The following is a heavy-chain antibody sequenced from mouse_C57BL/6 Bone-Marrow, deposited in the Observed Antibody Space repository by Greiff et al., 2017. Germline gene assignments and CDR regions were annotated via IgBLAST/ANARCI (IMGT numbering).Heavy chain of an antibody. Sequence: ESGPGLVKPSQSLSLTCSVTGYSITSGYYWNWIRQFPGNKLEWMGYISYDGSNNYNPSLKNRISITRDTSKNQFFLKLNSVTTEDTATYYCAITTVVARYYFDYGGQGTTLTVSS. CDR3: AITTVVARYYFDY. CDR2: ISYDGSN. V-gene: IGHV3-6*01. J-gene: IGHJ2*01. D-gene: IGHD1-1*01. CDR1: GYSITSGYY.